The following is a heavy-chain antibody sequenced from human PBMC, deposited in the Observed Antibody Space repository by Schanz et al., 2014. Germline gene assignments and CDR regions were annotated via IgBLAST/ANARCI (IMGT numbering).Heavy chain of an antibody. D-gene: IGHD1-7*01. J-gene: IGHJ4*02. V-gene: IGHV3-53*01. CDR3: AKELRPGTERPRGNFDY. CDR1: GFTVNTNY. Sequence: EVQLVESGGGLIHPGGSLRLSCAVSGFTVNTNYMTWVRQAPGKGLECVSILYIRSTYYADSVKGRFTISRDNSKNMVLLQMNSLRVEDTAIYYCAKELRPGTERPRGNFDYWGQGTLVTVSS. CDR2: LYIRST.